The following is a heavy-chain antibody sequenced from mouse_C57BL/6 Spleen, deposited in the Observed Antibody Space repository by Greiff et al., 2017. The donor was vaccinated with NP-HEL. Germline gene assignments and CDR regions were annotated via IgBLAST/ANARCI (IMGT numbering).Heavy chain of an antibody. J-gene: IGHJ2*01. V-gene: IGHV1-80*01. CDR2: IYPGDGDT. CDR3: ERAPIYYGNPYYLDY. Sequence: VMLVESGAELVKPGASVKISCKASGYAFSSYWMNWVKQRPGKGLEWIGQIYPGDGDTNYNGKFKGKATLTADKSSSTAYMQLSSLTSEDSAVYFGERAPIYYGNPYYLDYWGQGTTLTVSS. CDR1: GYAFSSYW. D-gene: IGHD2-1*01.